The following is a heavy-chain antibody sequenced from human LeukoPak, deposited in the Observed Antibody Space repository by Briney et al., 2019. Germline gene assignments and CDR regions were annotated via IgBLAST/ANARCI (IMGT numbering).Heavy chain of an antibody. CDR1: GFAFSSYW. D-gene: IGHD3-9*01. CDR2: IPYDGSHK. J-gene: IGHJ3*02. CDR3: ALTNPPGYFSDAFDI. V-gene: IGHV3-30*02. Sequence: PGGSLRLSCAASGFAFSSYWMHWVRQAPGQGLEWVSFIPYDGSHKYFADSVKGRFTISRDNSKNTLYLQMNSLRTEDTAVYYCALTNPPGYFSDAFDIWGQGTMVTVSS.